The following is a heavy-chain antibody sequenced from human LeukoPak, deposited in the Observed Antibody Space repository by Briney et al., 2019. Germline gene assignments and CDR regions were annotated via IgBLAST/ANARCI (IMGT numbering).Heavy chain of an antibody. Sequence: ASVKVSCKASGGTFSSYAMNWVRQAPGKGLEWVSAISVTGRSTFYADSVKGRFTISRDSSMDTLYLQMNNLRAEDTAVYYCARVHLETYNHADSENTCFDSWGQGTLVTVSS. CDR1: GGTFSSYA. V-gene: IGHV3-23*01. J-gene: IGHJ4*02. CDR3: ARVHLETYNHADSENTCFDS. D-gene: IGHD1-14*01. CDR2: ISVTGRST.